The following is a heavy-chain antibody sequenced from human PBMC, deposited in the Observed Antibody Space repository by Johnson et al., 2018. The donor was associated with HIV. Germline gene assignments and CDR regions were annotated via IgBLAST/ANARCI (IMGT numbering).Heavy chain of an antibody. CDR3: AKEISHDIVGTPDRAFDI. D-gene: IGHD1-26*01. CDR1: GFTFDDYA. V-gene: IGHV3-9*01. CDR2: ISWNSGYI. J-gene: IGHJ3*02. Sequence: VQLVESGGGLVQPGRSLRLSCAASGFTFDDYAMHWVRQAPGKGLEWVSGISWNSGYIVYADSVKGRFTISRDNAKNSLYLQMNSLRTEDTALYYCAKEISHDIVGTPDRAFDIWGQGTMVTVSS.